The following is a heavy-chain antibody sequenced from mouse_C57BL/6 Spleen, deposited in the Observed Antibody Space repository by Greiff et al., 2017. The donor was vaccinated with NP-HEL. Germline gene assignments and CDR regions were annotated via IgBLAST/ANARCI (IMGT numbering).Heavy chain of an antibody. J-gene: IGHJ2*01. Sequence: VKLMESGTELVKPGASVKLSCKASGYTFTSYWMHWVKQRPGQGLEWIGNINPSNGGTNYNEKFKSKATLTVDKSSSTAYMQLSSLTSEDSAVYYCASLERIYYDYGYYFDYWGEGTTLTVSS. V-gene: IGHV1-53*01. CDR2: INPSNGGT. CDR1: GYTFTSYW. D-gene: IGHD2-4*01. CDR3: ASLERIYYDYGYYFDY.